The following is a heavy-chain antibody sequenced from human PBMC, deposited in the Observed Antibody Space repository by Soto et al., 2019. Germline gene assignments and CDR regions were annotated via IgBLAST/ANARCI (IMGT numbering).Heavy chain of an antibody. Sequence: EVQLLESGGGLVQPGGFLRLSCAASGFTFSSYTMSWVRQAPGKGLEWISAVSGSGSSTYYADSVKGRFTISRDNSKDTLYLQMNNLRAEDTAVYYCAKPPDYNWNDYWGQGTLVTVSS. CDR2: VSGSGSST. D-gene: IGHD1-20*01. J-gene: IGHJ4*02. CDR3: AKPPDYNWNDY. CDR1: GFTFSSYT. V-gene: IGHV3-23*01.